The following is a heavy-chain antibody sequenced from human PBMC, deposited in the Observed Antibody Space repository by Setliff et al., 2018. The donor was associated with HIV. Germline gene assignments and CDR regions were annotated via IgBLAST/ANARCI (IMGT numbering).Heavy chain of an antibody. CDR1: GYSFSNYW. J-gene: IGHJ4*02. D-gene: IGHD5-18*01. CDR3: ARHVTAMLPADY. CDR2: IYPSDSGT. Sequence: PGESLKISCKGSGYSFSNYWIGWVRHMPGKGLEWIAIIYPSDSGTRYSPSFQGQVTISADKSISTAYLQWSSLKASDTAMYYCARHVTAMLPADYWGQGTLVTVSS. V-gene: IGHV5-51*01.